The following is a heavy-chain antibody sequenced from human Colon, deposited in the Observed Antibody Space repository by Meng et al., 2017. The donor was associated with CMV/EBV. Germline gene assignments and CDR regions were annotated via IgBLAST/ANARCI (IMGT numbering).Heavy chain of an antibody. CDR2: INPNSGDT. Sequence: ASVKVSCKASGYTFMNYGISWVRQAPGQGLEWMGWINPNSGDTNYAQKFQGRVTVTRDTSISTTYMDLSRLKSDDTAVYYCATDGAGDSLDYWGQGTLVTVSS. CDR1: GYTFMNYG. D-gene: IGHD7-27*01. CDR3: ATDGAGDSLDY. V-gene: IGHV1-2*02. J-gene: IGHJ4*02.